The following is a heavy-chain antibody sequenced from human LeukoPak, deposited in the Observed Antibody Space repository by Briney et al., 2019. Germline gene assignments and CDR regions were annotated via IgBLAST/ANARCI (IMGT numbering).Heavy chain of an antibody. D-gene: IGHD3-9*01. V-gene: IGHV3-23*01. CDR3: VIWGDYDVLTGYYVPDY. CDR1: GFTFSNYA. CDR2: STGSGTNR. Sequence: PGASLRLSCVASGFTFSNYAMSWVRQAPGKGLEWVSASTGSGTNRYYADSLKGRFTTSRDNSKNTVFLQMNSLRHEDTAIYYCVIWGDYDVLTGYYVPDYWGQGTLVTVAS. J-gene: IGHJ4*02.